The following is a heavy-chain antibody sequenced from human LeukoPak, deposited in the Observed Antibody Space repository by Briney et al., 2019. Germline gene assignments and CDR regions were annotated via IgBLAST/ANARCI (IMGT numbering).Heavy chain of an antibody. J-gene: IGHJ6*03. Sequence: GGSLRLSCAASGFTFSSYGMHWVRQAPGKGLEWVAFIRYDGSNKYYADSVKGRFTISRDNSKNALYLQMNSLRAEDTAVYYCAKTQPYCSGGSCYSGNYYYYYYMDVWGKGTTVTISS. D-gene: IGHD2-15*01. CDR3: AKTQPYCSGGSCYSGNYYYYYYMDV. CDR2: IRYDGSNK. CDR1: GFTFSSYG. V-gene: IGHV3-30*02.